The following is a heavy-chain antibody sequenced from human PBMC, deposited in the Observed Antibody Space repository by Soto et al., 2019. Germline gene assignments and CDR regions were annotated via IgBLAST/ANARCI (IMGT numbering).Heavy chain of an antibody. CDR2: IIPNLAVA. D-gene: IGHD2-21*02. V-gene: IGHV1-69*02. Sequence: QVQLVQSGAEVKKPGSSVKVSCRASGDTFSTYTFHWVRQAPGHGLEWMGRIIPNLAVANYEQKFQGRVTIAADKSTSTAYMELGSLRSEDTAVYYCARVPTYCGGDCYPDYWGQGTLVTVSS. CDR1: GDTFSTYT. J-gene: IGHJ4*02. CDR3: ARVPTYCGGDCYPDY.